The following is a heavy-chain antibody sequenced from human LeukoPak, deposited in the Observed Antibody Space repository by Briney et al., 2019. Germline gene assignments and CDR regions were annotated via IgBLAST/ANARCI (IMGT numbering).Heavy chain of an antibody. CDR1: GFTFSSYA. D-gene: IGHD1-14*01. Sequence: PGGSLRLSCAASGFTFSSYAMHWVRQAPGKGLEWVAVISYDGSNKYYADSVKGRFTISRDNSKNTLYLQMNSLRAEDTAVYYCARDPYNRNAGGVFDYWGQGTLVTVSS. J-gene: IGHJ4*02. V-gene: IGHV3-30-3*01. CDR2: ISYDGSNK. CDR3: ARDPYNRNAGGVFDY.